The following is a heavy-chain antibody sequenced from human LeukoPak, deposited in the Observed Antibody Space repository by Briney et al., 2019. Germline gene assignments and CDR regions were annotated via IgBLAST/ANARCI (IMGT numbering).Heavy chain of an antibody. D-gene: IGHD6-13*01. J-gene: IGHJ4*02. CDR3: ARAGSSWYNHPFDF. V-gene: IGHV4-38-2*01. Sequence: PSETLSLTCAVSGSSINSGYYWGWIRQPPGKGLEWIGSIYHSGSTYYNPSPKSRVTISVDTSKNQFSLKLSSVTAADTAVYYCARAGSSWYNHPFDFWGQGTLVTVSS. CDR1: GSSINSGYY. CDR2: IYHSGST.